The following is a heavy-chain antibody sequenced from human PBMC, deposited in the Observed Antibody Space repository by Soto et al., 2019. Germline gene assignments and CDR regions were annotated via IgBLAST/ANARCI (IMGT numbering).Heavy chain of an antibody. D-gene: IGHD3-22*01. J-gene: IGHJ6*02. CDR3: ASEEYVVITTGYYYYGMDV. CDR1: GYTFTSYA. CDR2: INAGNGNT. Sequence: ASVKVSCKASGYTFTSYAMHWVRQAPGQRLEWMGWINAGNGNTKYSQKFQGRVTITRDTSASTAYMELSSLRSEDTAVYYCASEEYVVITTGYYYYGMDVWGQGTTVTVSS. V-gene: IGHV1-3*01.